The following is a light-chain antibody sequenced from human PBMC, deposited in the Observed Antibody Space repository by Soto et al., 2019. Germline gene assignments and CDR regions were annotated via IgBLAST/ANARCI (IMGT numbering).Light chain of an antibody. V-gene: IGLV4-69*01. CDR2: INYDGTH. CDR1: SDYTTYA. CDR3: QSLGTGIQV. J-gene: IGLJ2*01. Sequence: QPVLTQSPCASGSLGASGKLTCTLSSDYTTYAIAWHQQQSEKGPRFLMKINYDGTHSKGDGFFDRFSGSSSGAERHLTISSLQSEDEDDYYCQSLGTGIQVFGGGTQLTVL.